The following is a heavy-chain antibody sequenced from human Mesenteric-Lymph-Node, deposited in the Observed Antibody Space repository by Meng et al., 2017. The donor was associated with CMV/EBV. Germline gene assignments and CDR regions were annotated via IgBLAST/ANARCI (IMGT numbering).Heavy chain of an antibody. CDR1: GYTFTNYD. Sequence: ASVKVSCKASGYTFTNYDIMWVRQAAGQGLEWVGWMNPNSGNTSYAQKFQGRVTMTRNTAMSIAYMELSSLRSEDTAVYYCVRGLVYINWFDPWGQGTLVTDSS. J-gene: IGHJ5*02. CDR3: VRGLVYINWFDP. D-gene: IGHD5/OR15-5a*01. V-gene: IGHV1-8*01. CDR2: MNPNSGNT.